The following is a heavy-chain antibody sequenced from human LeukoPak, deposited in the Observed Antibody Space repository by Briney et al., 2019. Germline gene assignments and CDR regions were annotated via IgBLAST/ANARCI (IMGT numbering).Heavy chain of an antibody. J-gene: IGHJ4*02. V-gene: IGHV3-23*01. CDR3: AKDPYDSGGYSATSFDY. CDR1: GFTFSSYS. D-gene: IGHD3-22*01. Sequence: TGGSPRLSCAASGFTFSSYSMSWGRQAPRERVEWVSGIIGSVGSTYYADSVKGRFTISRDNSKNTLYLQMRSLRAQDTAVYYCAKDPYDSGGYSATSFDYWVQGTLVTVSS. CDR2: IIGSVGST.